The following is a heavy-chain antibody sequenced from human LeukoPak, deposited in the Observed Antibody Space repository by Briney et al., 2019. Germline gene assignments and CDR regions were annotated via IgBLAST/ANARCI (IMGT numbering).Heavy chain of an antibody. D-gene: IGHD6-19*01. J-gene: IGHJ4*02. V-gene: IGHV3-23*01. CDR3: ANHIAVVFY. CDR1: GGSVSSSDYY. CDR2: ISGSGGST. Sequence: ETLSLTCTVSGGSVSSSDYYWGWIRQSPGKGLEWVSAISGSGGSTYYADSVKGRFTISRDNSKNTLYLQMNSLRAEDTAVYYCANHIAVVFYWGQGTLVTVSS.